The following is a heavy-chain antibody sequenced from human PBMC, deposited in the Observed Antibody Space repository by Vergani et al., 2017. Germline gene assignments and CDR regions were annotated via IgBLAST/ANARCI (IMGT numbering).Heavy chain of an antibody. D-gene: IGHD3-3*01. V-gene: IGHV1-69*11. CDR1: GGTFSSYA. CDR3: AREKYYDFWSGYGGFDP. CDR2: IIPSLGTA. J-gene: IGHJ5*02. Sequence: QVQLVQSGAEVKKPGSSVKVSCKASGGTFSSYAISWVRQAPGQGLEWMGRIIPSLGTANYAQTFQGRVTITADESTSTAYMELSSLSSEDTAVYYCAREKYYDFWSGYGGFDPWGQGTLVTVSS.